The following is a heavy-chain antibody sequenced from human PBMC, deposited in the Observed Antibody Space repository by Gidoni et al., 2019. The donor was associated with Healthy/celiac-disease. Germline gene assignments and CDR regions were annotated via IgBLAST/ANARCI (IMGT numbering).Heavy chain of an antibody. CDR2: IGTAGDT. V-gene: IGHV3-13*01. CDR1: GFTFSSYD. J-gene: IGHJ4*02. Sequence: EVQLVESGGGLVQPGWSLRLSCAPSGFTFSSYDMHSVRQATGKGLEWVSAIGTAGDTYYPGSVKGRFTISRENAKNSLYLQMNSLRAGDTAVYYCAGSPRGEWELLGYWGQGTLVTVSS. CDR3: AGSPRGEWELLGY. D-gene: IGHD1-26*01.